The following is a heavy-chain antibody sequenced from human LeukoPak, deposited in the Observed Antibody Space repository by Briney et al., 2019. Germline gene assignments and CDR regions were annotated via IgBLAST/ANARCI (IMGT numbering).Heavy chain of an antibody. CDR1: GFIFNNYI. Sequence: PGGSLRLSCAVSGFIFNNYIMNWVRQAPGKGLEWVSSITGSGSFVYYADSVKGRFTISRDNAKNSLFLQMNSLRAEDTAVYYCARDSSGPWFDPRGQGTLVTVSS. J-gene: IGHJ5*02. CDR2: ITGSGSFV. D-gene: IGHD6-6*01. CDR3: ARDSSGPWFDP. V-gene: IGHV3-21*01.